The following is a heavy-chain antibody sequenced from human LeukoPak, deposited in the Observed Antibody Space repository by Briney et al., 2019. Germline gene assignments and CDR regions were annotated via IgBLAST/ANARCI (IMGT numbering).Heavy chain of an antibody. D-gene: IGHD1-1*01. CDR1: GGSISSYY. J-gene: IGHJ5*02. V-gene: IGHV4-59*01. CDR2: IYYSGST. Sequence: SETLSLTCTVSGGSISSYYWSWIRQPPGKGLEWIGYIYYSGSTNYNPSLKSRVTISVDTSKNQFSLKLSSVTAADTAVYYCARSRPLRLTDKLTTLFPIVDPWGQGTLVTVSS. CDR3: ARSRPLRLTDKLTTLFPIVDP.